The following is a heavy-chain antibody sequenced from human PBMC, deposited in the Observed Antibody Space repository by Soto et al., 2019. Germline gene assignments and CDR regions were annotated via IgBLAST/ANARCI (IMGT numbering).Heavy chain of an antibody. CDR2: ISAYNGNT. V-gene: IGHV1-18*01. CDR1: GYTFTSYG. D-gene: IGHD4-17*01. CDR3: ARAPIPNPTTVTTGIYSYYGMDV. Sequence: ASVKVSCKASGYTFTSYGISWVRQAPGQGLEWMGWISAYNGNTNYAQKLQGRVTMTTDTSTSTAYMELSSLRSEDTAVYYCARAPIPNPTTVTTGIYSYYGMDVWGQGTTVTVSS. J-gene: IGHJ6*02.